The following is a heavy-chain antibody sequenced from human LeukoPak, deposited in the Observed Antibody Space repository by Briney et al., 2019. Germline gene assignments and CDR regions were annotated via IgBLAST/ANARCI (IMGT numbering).Heavy chain of an antibody. J-gene: IGHJ4*02. CDR2: ISGSGGST. Sequence: GGSLRLSCAASLVTFSSYAMSWVRQAPGKGLEWVSAISGSGGSTYYADSVKGRFTISRDNSKNTLYLQMNSLRAEDTAVYYCAKPGGLEVIASDFDYWGQGTLVTVSS. D-gene: IGHD2-21*01. CDR3: AKPGGLEVIASDFDY. CDR1: LVTFSSYA. V-gene: IGHV3-23*01.